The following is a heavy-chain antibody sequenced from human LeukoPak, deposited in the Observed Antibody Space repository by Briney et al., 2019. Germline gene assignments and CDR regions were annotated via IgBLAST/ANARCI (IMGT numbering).Heavy chain of an antibody. J-gene: IGHJ1*01. CDR1: GGXISSYY. CDR2: IYYSGST. V-gene: IGHV4-59*04. Sequence: SETLSLTCTVSGGXISSYYWSWIRQPPGKGLEWTGYIYYSGSTYYNPSLKSRVTISVDTSKNQFSLKLSSVTAADTAVYYCARHRLAEGSGRHQYFQHWGQGTLVTVSS. CDR3: ARHRLAEGSGRHQYFQH. D-gene: IGHD3-10*01.